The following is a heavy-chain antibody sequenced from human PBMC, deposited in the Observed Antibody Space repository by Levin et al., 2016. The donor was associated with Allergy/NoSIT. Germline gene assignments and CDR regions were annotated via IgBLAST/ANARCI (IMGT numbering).Heavy chain of an antibody. CDR3: ATDTYYDSSGYYLNWFDP. V-gene: IGHV1-69*13. J-gene: IGHJ5*02. Sequence: SVKVSCKASGGTFSSYAISWVRQAPGQGLEWMGGIIPIFGTANYAQKFQGRVTITADESTSTAYMELSSLRSEDTAVYYCATDTYYDSSGYYLNWFDPWGQGTLVTVSS. CDR1: GGTFSSYA. CDR2: IIPIFGTA. D-gene: IGHD3-22*01.